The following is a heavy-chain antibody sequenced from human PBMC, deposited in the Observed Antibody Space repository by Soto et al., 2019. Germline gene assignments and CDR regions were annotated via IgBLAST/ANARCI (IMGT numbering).Heavy chain of an antibody. Sequence: SETLSLTCTVSGGSICSYYWSWIRQPPGKGLEWIGYIYYSGSTNYNPSLKSRVTISVDTSKNQFSLKLSSVTAADTAVYYCARLRITMVRGVIITYLDYWGQGTLVTVSS. V-gene: IGHV4-59*08. CDR1: GGSICSYY. J-gene: IGHJ4*02. CDR3: ARLRITMVRGVIITYLDY. D-gene: IGHD3-10*01. CDR2: IYYSGST.